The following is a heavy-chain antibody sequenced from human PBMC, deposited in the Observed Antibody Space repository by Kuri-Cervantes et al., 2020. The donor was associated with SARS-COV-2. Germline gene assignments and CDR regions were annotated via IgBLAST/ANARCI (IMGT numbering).Heavy chain of an antibody. D-gene: IGHD6-19*01. CDR1: GFTFDDYA. CDR3: AKGIAVATGYFDY. J-gene: IGHJ4*02. CDR2: ISWNSGSI. V-gene: IGHV3-9*01. Sequence: GGSLRLSCAASGFTFDDYAMHWVRQAPGKGLEWVSGISWNSGSIGYADSVKGRFTISRDNAKNSLYLQMNSLRAEDPAVYYCAKGIAVATGYFDYWGQGTLVTVSS.